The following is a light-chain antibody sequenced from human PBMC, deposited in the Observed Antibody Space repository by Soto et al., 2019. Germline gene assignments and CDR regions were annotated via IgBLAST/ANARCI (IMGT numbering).Light chain of an antibody. V-gene: IGKV3-20*01. CDR2: DAS. CDR3: QQFSSYPLT. J-gene: IGKJ4*01. Sequence: EFVLTQSPGTLSLSPGERATLSCRASQTVRNNYLAWYQQKPGQAPRLLIYDASSRATGIPDRFSGRGSGTDFTPAISRLEPVDFAVYYCQQFSSYPLTFGGGTKVEIK. CDR1: QTVRNNY.